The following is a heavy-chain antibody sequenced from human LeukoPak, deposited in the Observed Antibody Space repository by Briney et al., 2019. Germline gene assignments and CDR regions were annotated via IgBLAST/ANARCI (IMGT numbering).Heavy chain of an antibody. Sequence: GASVKVSCKASGYTFDENHIHWVRQAPGQGPEWMGWINPKSGATDSAQQFQGRLTMTRDTSIGTASMDLSGLRLDDTGIYYCARAGDESTCHYDSLHFWGQGTMVTVSS. D-gene: IGHD2-21*01. V-gene: IGHV1-2*02. CDR2: INPKSGAT. CDR1: GYTFDENH. CDR3: ARAGDESTCHYDSLHF. J-gene: IGHJ3*01.